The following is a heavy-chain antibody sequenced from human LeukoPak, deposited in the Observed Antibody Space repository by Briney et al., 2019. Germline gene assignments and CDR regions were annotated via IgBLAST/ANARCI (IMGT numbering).Heavy chain of an antibody. CDR3: ARERGAAHFDY. V-gene: IGHV4-38-2*02. CDR2: IYHSGRT. D-gene: IGHD1-26*01. Sequence: SETLSLTCTVSGYSISSGYYWGWIRQPPGKGLEWIGSIYHSGRTFYNPSLKSRVTISVDTSKNQFSLKLTSVTAADTAVYYCARERGAAHFDYWGQGTLVTVSS. J-gene: IGHJ4*02. CDR1: GYSISSGYY.